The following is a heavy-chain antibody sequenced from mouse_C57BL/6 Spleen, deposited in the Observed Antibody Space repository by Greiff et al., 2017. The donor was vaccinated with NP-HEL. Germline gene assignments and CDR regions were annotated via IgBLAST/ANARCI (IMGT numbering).Heavy chain of an antibody. J-gene: IGHJ4*01. D-gene: IGHD2-1*01. V-gene: IGHV1-26*01. CDR1: GYTFTDYY. CDR2: INPNNGGT. CDR3: ARGEIYYGNYGYAMDY. Sequence: VQLQQSGPELVKPGASVKISCKASGYTFTDYYMNWVKQSHGKSLEWIGDINPNNGGTSYNQKFKGKATLTVDKSSSTAYMELRSLTSEDSAVYYCARGEIYYGNYGYAMDYWGQGTSVTVSS.